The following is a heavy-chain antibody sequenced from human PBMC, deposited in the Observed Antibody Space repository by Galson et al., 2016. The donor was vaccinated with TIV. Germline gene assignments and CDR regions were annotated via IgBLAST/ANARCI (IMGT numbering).Heavy chain of an antibody. J-gene: IGHJ4*02. Sequence: SLRLSCAASGFTFGDYAMSWVRQAPGKGLEWVANIKEDGSQKYYVDSVKGRFTISRDNAQNSLYLQMNTLRVEDTAVYYCVTQRSPTNWGQGTLVTVSS. CDR3: VTQRSPTN. CDR1: GFTFGDYA. V-gene: IGHV3-7*01. D-gene: IGHD3-10*01. CDR2: IKEDGSQK.